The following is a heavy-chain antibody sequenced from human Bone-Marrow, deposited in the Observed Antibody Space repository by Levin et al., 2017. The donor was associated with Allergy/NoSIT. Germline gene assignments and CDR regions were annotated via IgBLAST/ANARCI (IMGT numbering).Heavy chain of an antibody. CDR3: AREVPPPNDYGDYVEGWGWFDP. CDR1: GFTFSSYG. V-gene: IGHV3-33*01. CDR2: IWYDGSNK. Sequence: PGGSLRLSCAASGFTFSSYGMHWVRQAPGKGLEWVAVIWYDGSNKYYADSVKGRFTISRDNSKNTLYLQMNSLRAEDTAVYYCAREVPPPNDYGDYVEGWGWFDPWGQGTLVTVSS. J-gene: IGHJ5*02. D-gene: IGHD4-17*01.